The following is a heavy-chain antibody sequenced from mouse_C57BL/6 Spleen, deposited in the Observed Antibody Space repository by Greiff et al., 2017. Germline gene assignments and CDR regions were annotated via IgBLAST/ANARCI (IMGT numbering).Heavy chain of an antibody. Sequence: VQLKQSGPELVKPGGSLKLSCAASGFTFSSYTMSWVRQTPEKRLEWVATISGGGGNTYYPDSVKGRFTISSDNAKSTLYLKMSSLRSEDTALYYCARHPAGGYYGCSLFDYWGQGTTLTVSS. CDR3: ARHPAGGYYGCSLFDY. CDR2: ISGGGGNT. D-gene: IGHD1-1*01. V-gene: IGHV5-9*01. J-gene: IGHJ2*01. CDR1: GFTFSSYT.